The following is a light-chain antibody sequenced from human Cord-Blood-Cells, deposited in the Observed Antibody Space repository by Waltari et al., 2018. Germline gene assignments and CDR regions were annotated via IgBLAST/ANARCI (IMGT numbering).Light chain of an antibody. Sequence: QSALTQPASVSGSPGQSITSSCTGTSSDVGCYNYVSWYQQHPGKAPKLMIYDVSKRPSGVSNRFSGSKSGNTASLTISGLQAEDEADYYCSSYTSSSTWVFGGGTKLTVL. CDR1: SSDVGCYNY. V-gene: IGLV2-14*01. J-gene: IGLJ3*02. CDR3: SSYTSSSTWV. CDR2: DVS.